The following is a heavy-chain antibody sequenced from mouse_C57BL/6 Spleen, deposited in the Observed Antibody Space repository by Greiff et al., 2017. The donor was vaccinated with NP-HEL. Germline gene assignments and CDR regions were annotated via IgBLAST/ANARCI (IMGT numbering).Heavy chain of an antibody. CDR1: GYTFTSYT. Sequence: QVQLQQSGAELARPGASVKMSCKASGYTFTSYTMHWVKQRPGQGLEWIGYINPSSGYTKYNQKFKDKATLTADKSSSTAYMQLSSLTSEDSAVYYCARSFSTVVAEAYWGQGTLVTVSA. CDR3: ARSFSTVVAEAY. V-gene: IGHV1-4*01. CDR2: INPSSGYT. D-gene: IGHD1-1*01. J-gene: IGHJ3*01.